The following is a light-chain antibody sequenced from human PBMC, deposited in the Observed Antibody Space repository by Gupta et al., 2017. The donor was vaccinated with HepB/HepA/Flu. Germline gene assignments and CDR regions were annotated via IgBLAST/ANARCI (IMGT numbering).Light chain of an antibody. V-gene: IGLV1-44*01. J-gene: IGLJ2*01. CDR1: SSNLGSNT. Sequence: QSVLPQPPSASGTPGQRVPSSCSGRSSNLGSNTVNWYQQLPGTTPKLLTYSNNQRPSGVPDRFSGSKSGTSASLAISGLQSEEEADYYCAAWDDSLNGVVFGGGTKLTVL. CDR3: AAWDDSLNGVV. CDR2: SNN.